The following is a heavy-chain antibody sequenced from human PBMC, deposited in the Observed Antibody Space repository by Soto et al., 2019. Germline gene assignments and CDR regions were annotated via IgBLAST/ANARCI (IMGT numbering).Heavy chain of an antibody. CDR3: ARERGGGSYSNWFDP. CDR2: ISGYSGNT. V-gene: IGHV1-18*04. CDR1: GYSFSSYG. J-gene: IGHJ5*02. Sequence: ASVKVSCKTSGYSFSSYGISWARQAPGQGLEWLGWISGYSGNTTYVQKLQGRVTMTTDTSTSTVYMELRSLRSDDTAVYYCARERGGGSYSNWFDPWGQGTLVTVSS. D-gene: IGHD1-26*01.